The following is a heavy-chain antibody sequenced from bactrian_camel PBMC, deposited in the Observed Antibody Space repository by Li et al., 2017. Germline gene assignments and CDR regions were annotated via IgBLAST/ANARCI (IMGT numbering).Heavy chain of an antibody. CDR1: GDTGNC. J-gene: IGHJ4*01. CDR2: ISRGGRA. V-gene: IGHV3S53*01. D-gene: IGHD4*01. Sequence: HVQLVESGEGSVQAGGSLRLSCFVSGDTGNCMGWFRQAPGHPREAVAAISRGGRASVVDSAKGRFTISKDNAKDTLALQMNSLKPEDTAMYYCASMTYYLCRDWRVQRVYPYWGQGTQVTVS. CDR3: ASMTYYLCRDWRVQRVYPY.